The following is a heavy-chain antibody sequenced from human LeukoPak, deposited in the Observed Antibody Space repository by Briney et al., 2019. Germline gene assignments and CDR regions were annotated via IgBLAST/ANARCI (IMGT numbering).Heavy chain of an antibody. D-gene: IGHD3-3*01. CDR1: GFTFSSYA. CDR3: AKDATIFGVVTRPGLDY. Sequence: GGSLRLSCAASGFTFSSYATSWVRQAPGKGLEWVSAISGSGGSTYYADSVKGRFTISRDNSKNTLYLQMNSLRAEDTAVYYCAKDATIFGVVTRPGLDYWGQGTLVTVSS. CDR2: ISGSGGST. V-gene: IGHV3-23*01. J-gene: IGHJ4*02.